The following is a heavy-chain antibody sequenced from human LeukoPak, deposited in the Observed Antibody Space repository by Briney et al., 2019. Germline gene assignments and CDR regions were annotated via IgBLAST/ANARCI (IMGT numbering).Heavy chain of an antibody. Sequence: PGGSRRLSCAASKFTFSNYAMSWVRQAPGKGLEWVSFIYSDNTHYSDSVKGRFTISRDNSKNTLYLQMNSLRAEDTAVYYCARRAGAYSHPYDYWGQGTLVTVSS. CDR2: IYSDNT. J-gene: IGHJ4*02. D-gene: IGHD4/OR15-4a*01. CDR1: KFTFSNYA. V-gene: IGHV3-53*01. CDR3: ARRAGAYSHPYDY.